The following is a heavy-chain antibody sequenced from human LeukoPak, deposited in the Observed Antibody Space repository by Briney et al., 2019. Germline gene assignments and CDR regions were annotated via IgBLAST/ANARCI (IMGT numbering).Heavy chain of an antibody. D-gene: IGHD2-2*01. CDR3: AREGVGGTLKCQLLKYWFDP. Sequence: SVKLSCKASGVTFSSYAINWVRQAPGQGLEWMGGIISIFGTINYAQKFQGRVTITADESTSTAYMELSSLRSEDTAVYYCAREGVGGTLKCQLLKYWFDPWGQGTLVTVSS. V-gene: IGHV1-69*01. CDR2: IISIFGTI. CDR1: GVTFSSYA. J-gene: IGHJ5*02.